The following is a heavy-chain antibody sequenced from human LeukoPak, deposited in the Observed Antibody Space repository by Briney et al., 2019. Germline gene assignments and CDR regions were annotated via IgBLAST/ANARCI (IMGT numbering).Heavy chain of an antibody. CDR3: ARGELLSLDY. Sequence: PSETLSLTCTVSGGSISSSSYYWGWIRQPPGKGLGWIGSIYYSGSTYYNPSLKSRVTISVDTSKNQFSLKLSSVTAADTAVYYCARGELLSLDYWGQGTLVTVSS. V-gene: IGHV4-39*07. CDR2: IYYSGST. J-gene: IGHJ4*02. CDR1: GGSISSSSYY. D-gene: IGHD1-26*01.